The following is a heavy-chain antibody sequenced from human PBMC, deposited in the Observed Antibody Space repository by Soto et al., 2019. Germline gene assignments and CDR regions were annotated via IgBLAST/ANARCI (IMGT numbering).Heavy chain of an antibody. J-gene: IGHJ4*02. CDR2: ISHSGNT. CDR1: GDSISDSRW. D-gene: IGHD2-2*01. V-gene: IGHV4-4*02. CDR3: ARVISSREEYFDY. Sequence: QVQLQESGPGLVKPSGTLSLTCAVSGDSISDSRWWSWVRRPPGKGLEWIGEISHSGNTNYNPSLKSRVTMSIDKAKNQFSLNLTSVTAADTAVYYCARVISSREEYFDYWGQGTLVTVSS.